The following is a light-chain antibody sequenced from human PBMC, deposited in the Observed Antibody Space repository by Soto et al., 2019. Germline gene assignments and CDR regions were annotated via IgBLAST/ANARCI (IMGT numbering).Light chain of an antibody. V-gene: IGKV4-1*01. CDR1: QSVLYSVNNENY. CDR2: WAS. J-gene: IGKJ1*01. Sequence: DIVLTQSPDSLAASLGERATINCKSSQSVLYSVNNENYLAWFQQKPGQPPKLLIYWASMRESGVPDRFSGGGSGTDFTLTISSLQAEDVAVYYCQQYHSIPWTFGQGTRVEIK. CDR3: QQYHSIPWT.